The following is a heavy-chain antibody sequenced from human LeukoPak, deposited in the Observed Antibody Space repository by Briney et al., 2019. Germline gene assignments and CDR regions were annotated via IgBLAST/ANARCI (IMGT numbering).Heavy chain of an antibody. J-gene: IGHJ4*02. CDR3: ARQIKDSSGYYTDY. CDR2: IYYSGST. Sequence: SETLSLTCTVSGGSISSSNYYWGWIRQPPGKGLEWIGSIYYSGSTYYNPSIKSRVTISVDTSKNQFSLKLSSVTAADTAVYYCARQIKDSSGYYTDYWGQGTLVTVSS. D-gene: IGHD3-22*01. V-gene: IGHV4-39*01. CDR1: GGSISSSNYY.